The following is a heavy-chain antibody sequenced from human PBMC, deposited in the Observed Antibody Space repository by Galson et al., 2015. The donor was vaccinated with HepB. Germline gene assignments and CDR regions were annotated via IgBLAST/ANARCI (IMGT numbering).Heavy chain of an antibody. CDR2: ISYDGSNK. V-gene: IGHV3-30*03. J-gene: IGHJ5*02. D-gene: IGHD6-19*01. CDR1: GFTFSKYW. Sequence: SLRLSCAASGFTFSKYWMHWVRQVPGKGLEWVAVISYDGSNKCYADSVKGRFTISRDNSKNTLYLQMNSLRAEDTAVYYCARDTAQWLVGYWFDPWGQGTLVTVSS. CDR3: ARDTAQWLVGYWFDP.